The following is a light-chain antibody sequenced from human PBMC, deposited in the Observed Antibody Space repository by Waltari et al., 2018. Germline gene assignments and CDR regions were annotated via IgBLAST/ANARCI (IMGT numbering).Light chain of an antibody. CDR2: GAS. J-gene: IGKJ4*01. V-gene: IGKV3-15*01. Sequence: EIVMTQSPATLSVSPGDRATLSCRASQSVSNKLAWYQHKRGQPPRLLIYGASAMATGIPARFSGSGSGTQFTLTISSLQSEDFAVYFCQQYNNWPLTFGGGTKVEI. CDR3: QQYNNWPLT. CDR1: QSVSNK.